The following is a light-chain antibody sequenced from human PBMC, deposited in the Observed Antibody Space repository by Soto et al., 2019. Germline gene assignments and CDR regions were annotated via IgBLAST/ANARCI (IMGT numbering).Light chain of an antibody. CDR3: QHYNSYPWT. V-gene: IGKV1-5*03. CDR2: KAS. CDR1: QSISSW. Sequence: DIQMTQSPSTLSASVGDRVTITCRASQSISSWLAWYQQKPGKAPKLLIYKASSLESGVPSRFSGSGSGTEFTLTISSLQPDDFATYDGQHYNSYPWTFGQGTKVEIK. J-gene: IGKJ1*01.